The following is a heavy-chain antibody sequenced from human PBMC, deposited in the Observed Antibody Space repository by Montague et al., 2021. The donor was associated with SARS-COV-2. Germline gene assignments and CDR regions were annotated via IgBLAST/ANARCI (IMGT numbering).Heavy chain of an antibody. J-gene: IGHJ4*02. D-gene: IGHD3-22*01. Sequence: SETLSLTCAVYGGSFSDYYWGWIRQPPGKGLEWIGEINHRGTTKYNTTLTSRGPITLDTSKTQFSLYLSSVTAADTAVYYCARGRQHFNMIVVVMTGGEYYFDYWGQGTLVTVSS. CDR2: INHRGTT. V-gene: IGHV4-34*01. CDR1: GGSFSDYY. CDR3: ARGRQHFNMIVVVMTGGEYYFDY.